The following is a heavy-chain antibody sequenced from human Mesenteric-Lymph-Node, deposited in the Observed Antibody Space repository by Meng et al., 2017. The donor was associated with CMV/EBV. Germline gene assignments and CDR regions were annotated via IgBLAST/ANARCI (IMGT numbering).Heavy chain of an antibody. J-gene: IGHJ6*02. CDR3: ARDLFYYGMDV. CDR1: GFTFRNYS. Sequence: GESLKISCAASGFTFRNYSIGWVRQAPGKGLEWVSSTSSSSGYIHFADSLKGRITISRDNARNSLHLQMNSLGVEDTAVYYCARDLFYYGMDVWGQGTTVTVSS. CDR2: TSSSSGYI. V-gene: IGHV3-21*01.